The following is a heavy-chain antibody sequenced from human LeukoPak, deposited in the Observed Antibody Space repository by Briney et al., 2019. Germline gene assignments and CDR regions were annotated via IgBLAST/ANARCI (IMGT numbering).Heavy chain of an antibody. D-gene: IGHD3-16*01. J-gene: IGHJ5*02. CDR1: GFTFSSYA. V-gene: IGHV3-7*01. CDR3: ARLLGDSTIYDL. CDR2: IKPDGSVK. Sequence: PGGSLRLSCAASGFTFSSYAMSWVRQAPGKGLEWVATIKPDGSVKHHVDSVKGRFIISRDNAENSLSLQMDSLRAEDTAMYYCARLLGDSTIYDLWGQGTLVTVSS.